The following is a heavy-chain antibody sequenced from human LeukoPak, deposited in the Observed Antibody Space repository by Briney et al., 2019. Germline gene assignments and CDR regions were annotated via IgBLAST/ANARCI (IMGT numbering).Heavy chain of an antibody. D-gene: IGHD4-11*01. CDR2: IRYDGSNK. Sequence: PGGSLRLSCAASGFTFSSYGMHWVRQAPGKGLEWVAFIRYDGSNKYYADSVKGRFTISRDNSKNTLYLQMNSLRAEDTAVYYCAKDIERGFDYTNSLDYWGQGTLVTVSS. V-gene: IGHV3-30*02. J-gene: IGHJ4*02. CDR3: AKDIERGFDYTNSLDY. CDR1: GFTFSSYG.